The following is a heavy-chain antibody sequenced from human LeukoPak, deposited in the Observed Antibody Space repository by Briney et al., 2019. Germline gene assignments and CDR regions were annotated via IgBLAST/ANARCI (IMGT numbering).Heavy chain of an antibody. J-gene: IGHJ4*02. V-gene: IGHV1-2*02. CDR2: ISPNSGGT. CDR1: GYTFTGYY. D-gene: IGHD3-10*01. CDR3: AREITMIRGHNPYDY. Sequence: ASVKVSCKASGYTFTGYYIHWVRQAPGQGLDWMGWISPNSGGTIHAQKFQGRVTMTRDTSISTAYMGLSSLRSDDTALYYCAREITMIRGHNPYDYWGQGTLVTVSS.